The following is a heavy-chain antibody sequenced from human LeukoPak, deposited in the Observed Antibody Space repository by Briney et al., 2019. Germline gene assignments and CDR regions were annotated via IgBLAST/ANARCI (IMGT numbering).Heavy chain of an antibody. CDR2: IKPDGSEK. CDR1: GFTVSSNY. Sequence: GGSLRLSCATSGFTVSSNYMSWVRQAPGKGLEWMAMIKPDGSEKYYVDSVKGLFTISRDNAKNSLYLQMSSLRAEDTAVYYCTRDASGDTNSGPRMDVWGQGTTVTVSS. J-gene: IGHJ6*02. V-gene: IGHV3-7*05. CDR3: TRDASGDTNSGPRMDV. D-gene: IGHD1-26*01.